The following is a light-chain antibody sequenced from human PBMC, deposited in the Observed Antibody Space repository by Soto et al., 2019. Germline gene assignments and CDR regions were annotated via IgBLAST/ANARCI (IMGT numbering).Light chain of an antibody. CDR3: LQDYNYPWT. V-gene: IGKV1-6*01. Sequence: AIQMTQSPSSLSASVGDRVTITCRASQGIKNDLGWYQQKPGKAPKLLIYAASSLQSGVPSRFSGSGSGTDFTLTIGSLQPEDFATYYCLQDYNYPWTFGQGTKVEIK. CDR2: AAS. CDR1: QGIKND. J-gene: IGKJ1*01.